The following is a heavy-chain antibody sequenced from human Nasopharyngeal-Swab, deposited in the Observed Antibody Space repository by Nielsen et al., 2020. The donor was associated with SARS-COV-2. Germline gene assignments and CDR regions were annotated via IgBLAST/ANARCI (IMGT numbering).Heavy chain of an antibody. D-gene: IGHD3-10*01. CDR1: GFTFSSYS. V-gene: IGHV3-21*01. J-gene: IGHJ4*02. Sequence: GESLKISCAASGFTFSSYSMNWVRQDPGKGLEWVSSISSSSSYIYYADSVKGRFTISRDNAKNSLYLQMNSLRAEDTAVYYCARGHSGANYWGQGTLVTVSS. CDR2: ISSSSSYI. CDR3: ARGHSGANY.